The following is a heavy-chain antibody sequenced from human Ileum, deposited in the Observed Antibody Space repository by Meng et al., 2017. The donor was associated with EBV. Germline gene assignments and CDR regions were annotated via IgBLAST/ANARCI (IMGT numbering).Heavy chain of an antibody. CDR3: ARDGGFSVGATKYDY. CDR1: GYTFTGYA. V-gene: IGHV1-3*01. Sequence: QVQLVSFGAEVKMPGASIKLSCKASGYTFTGYAIHWVRQAPGQRLEWMGWINPGSGNTKYSQKFQGRVTITRDTSATTVYMDLSSLRSEDTAVFYCARDGGFSVGATKYDYWGQGALVTVSS. D-gene: IGHD1-26*01. J-gene: IGHJ4*02. CDR2: INPGSGNT.